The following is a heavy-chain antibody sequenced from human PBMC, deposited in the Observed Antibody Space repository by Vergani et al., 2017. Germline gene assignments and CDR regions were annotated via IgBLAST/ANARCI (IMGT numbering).Heavy chain of an antibody. V-gene: IGHV4-61*02. CDR2: IYKSGST. D-gene: IGHD1-26*01. CDR1: GGSISSGTYY. Sequence: QVQLQESGPGLVKPSQTLSLTCTVSGGSISSGTYYWSWIRQPAGKGLEWIGHIYKSGSTKYNPSLKSRVTISVDTSRNQFSLKLSSVTAADTAVYYCARLDVEWELLAGYWGQGTLVTVSS. J-gene: IGHJ4*02. CDR3: ARLDVEWELLAGY.